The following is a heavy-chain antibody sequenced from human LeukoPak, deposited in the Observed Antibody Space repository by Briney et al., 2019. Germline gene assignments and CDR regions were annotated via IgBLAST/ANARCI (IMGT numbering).Heavy chain of an antibody. V-gene: IGHV4-34*01. D-gene: IGHD2-2*01. CDR2: INHSGST. J-gene: IGHJ4*02. CDR3: ASHVVPAANYFDY. CDR1: GGSFSGYY. Sequence: SETLSLTCAVYGGSFSGYYWSWIRQPPGKGLEWIGEINHSGSTNYNPSLKSRVTISVDTSKNQFSLKLSSVPAADTAVYYCASHVVPAANYFDYWGQGTLVTVSS.